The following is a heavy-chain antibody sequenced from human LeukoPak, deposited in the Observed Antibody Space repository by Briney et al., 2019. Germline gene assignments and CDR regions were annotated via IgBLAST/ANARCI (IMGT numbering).Heavy chain of an antibody. Sequence: GGSLRLSCAASGFTFSDYYMSWIRPAPGKGLEWVSYISSSGSTIYYADTVTGRFTISSDNAKNSLYLQMNCLRAEHTAVYYCARDLHYSTIFGVVIMGFYDYWGQGTLVTVSS. D-gene: IGHD3-3*01. CDR2: ISSSGSTI. J-gene: IGHJ4*02. V-gene: IGHV3-11*04. CDR1: GFTFSDYY. CDR3: ARDLHYSTIFGVVIMGFYDY.